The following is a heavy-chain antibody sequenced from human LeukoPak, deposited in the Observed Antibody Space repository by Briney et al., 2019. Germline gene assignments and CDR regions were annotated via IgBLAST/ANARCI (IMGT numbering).Heavy chain of an antibody. Sequence: ASVKVSCKASGYTFTSYDINWVRQATGQGLEWMGWMNPNSGNTGYAQKFQGRVTMTRNTSISTAYMGLSSLRSEDTAVYYCARETVAGIAFDIWGQGTMVTVSS. CDR2: MNPNSGNT. CDR1: GYTFTSYD. J-gene: IGHJ3*02. V-gene: IGHV1-8*01. D-gene: IGHD6-19*01. CDR3: ARETVAGIAFDI.